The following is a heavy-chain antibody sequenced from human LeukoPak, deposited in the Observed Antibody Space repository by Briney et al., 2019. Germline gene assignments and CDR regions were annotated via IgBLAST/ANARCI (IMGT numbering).Heavy chain of an antibody. Sequence: ASVKVSCKASGYTFTSYYMHWVRQAPGQGLEWMGIINPSGGSTSYAQKFQGRVTMTGDTSTSTVYMELSSLRSEDTAVYYCASADWGSYFDYWGQGTLVTVSS. J-gene: IGHJ4*02. CDR3: ASADWGSYFDY. D-gene: IGHD3-16*01. V-gene: IGHV1-46*01. CDR1: GYTFTSYY. CDR2: INPSGGST.